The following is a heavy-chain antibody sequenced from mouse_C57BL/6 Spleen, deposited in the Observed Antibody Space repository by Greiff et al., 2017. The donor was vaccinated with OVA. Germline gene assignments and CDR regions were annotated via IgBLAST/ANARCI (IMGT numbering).Heavy chain of an antibody. Sequence: EVQLQESGGGLVQPGGSMKLSCAASGFTFSDAWMDWVRQSPEKGLEWVAEIRNKANNHATYYAESVKGRFTIARDDSKRSVYLQMNILRAEDTGIYYCTSYGGCYFDYWGQGTTLTVSS. CDR2: IRNKANNHAT. D-gene: IGHD1-2*01. V-gene: IGHV6-6*01. J-gene: IGHJ2*01. CDR1: GFTFSDAW. CDR3: TSYGGCYFDY.